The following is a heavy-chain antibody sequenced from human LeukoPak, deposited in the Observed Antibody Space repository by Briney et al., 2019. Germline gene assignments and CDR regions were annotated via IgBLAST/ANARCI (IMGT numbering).Heavy chain of an antibody. CDR1: GYTFTSYG. J-gene: IGHJ6*03. CDR2: ISAYNGNT. V-gene: IGHV1-18*01. CDR3: ARGPNRGYYYYYYMDV. Sequence: ASVKVSCKASGYTFTSYGISWVRQAPGQGLEWMGWISAYNGNTNYAQKLQGRVTMTTDTSTSTAYMELRSLRSDDTAVHYCARGPNRGYYYYYYMDVWGKGTTVTVSS.